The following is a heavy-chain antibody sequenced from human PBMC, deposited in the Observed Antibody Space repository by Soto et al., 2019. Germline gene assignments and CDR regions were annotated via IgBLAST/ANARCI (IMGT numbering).Heavy chain of an antibody. D-gene: IGHD3-10*01. CDR2: ISNDGSNK. CDR1: VFSFSTYG. CDR3: TRDRVLPDY. J-gene: IGHJ4*02. V-gene: IGHV3-30*03. Sequence: SLRLSCAASVFSFSTYGMHWVRQAPGKGLEWVAFISNDGSNKYAASVRGRFTISRDDSNSIAYLQMNSLRAEDTAMYYCTRDRVLPDYWSQGTLVTVSS.